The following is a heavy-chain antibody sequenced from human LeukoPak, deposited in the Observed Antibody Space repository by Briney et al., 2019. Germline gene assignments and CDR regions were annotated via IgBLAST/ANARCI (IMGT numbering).Heavy chain of an antibody. J-gene: IGHJ4*02. CDR1: GYTFTSYG. D-gene: IGHD3-9*01. Sequence: ASVKVSCKASGYTFTSYGISWVRQAPGQGLEWMGWISAYSGNTNYAQKLQGRVTMTTDTSTSTAYMELRSLRSDDTAVYYCARVYDILTGYSSFDYWGQGTLVTVSS. CDR2: ISAYSGNT. V-gene: IGHV1-18*01. CDR3: ARVYDILTGYSSFDY.